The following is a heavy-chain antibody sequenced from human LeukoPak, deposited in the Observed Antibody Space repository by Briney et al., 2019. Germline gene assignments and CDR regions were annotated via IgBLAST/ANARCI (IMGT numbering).Heavy chain of an antibody. CDR1: GFTFSSYA. Sequence: PGRSLRLSCAAAGFTFSSYAMHWVRQAPGKGLEWVAVISYDGSNKYYADSVKGRFTIARDNSNNTLYLQINSLSDEDTAVYYCARDPARFSGTAQPSYYDYYMDLWGKGTTVTVSS. D-gene: IGHD6-25*01. J-gene: IGHJ6*03. V-gene: IGHV3-30*04. CDR3: ARDPARFSGTAQPSYYDYYMDL. CDR2: ISYDGSNK.